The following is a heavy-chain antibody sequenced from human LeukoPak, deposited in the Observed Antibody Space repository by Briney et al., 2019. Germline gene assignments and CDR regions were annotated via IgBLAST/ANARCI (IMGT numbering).Heavy chain of an antibody. CDR1: GYTFTGYY. D-gene: IGHD3-3*01. V-gene: IGHV1-2*02. Sequence: GASVKVSCKASGYTFTGYYMHWVRQAPGQGLEWMGWINPNSGGTNYAQKFQGRVTMTRDTSISTAYMELSRLRSDGTAVYYCARYDFWSGGDHPWGQGTLVTVSS. CDR3: ARYDFWSGGDHP. CDR2: INPNSGGT. J-gene: IGHJ5*02.